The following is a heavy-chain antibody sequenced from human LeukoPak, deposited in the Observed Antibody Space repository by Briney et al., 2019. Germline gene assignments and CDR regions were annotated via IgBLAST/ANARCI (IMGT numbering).Heavy chain of an antibody. V-gene: IGHV1-46*01. CDR3: ARDLGFLDGGNSDGY. J-gene: IGHJ4*02. Sequence: ASVKVSCTASGYTFTSYYMHWVRQAPGQGLEWMGIINPSGGSTSYAQKFQGRVTMTRDTSTSTVYMELSSLRSEDTAVYYCARDLGFLDGGNSDGYWGQGTVVTVSS. CDR2: INPSGGST. CDR1: GYTFTSYY. D-gene: IGHD4-23*01.